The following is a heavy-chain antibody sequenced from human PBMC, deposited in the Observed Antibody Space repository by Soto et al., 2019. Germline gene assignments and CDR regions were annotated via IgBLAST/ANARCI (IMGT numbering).Heavy chain of an antibody. CDR2: INHSGST. CDR1: GGSISSSLCH. CDR3: ARDKITGLFDY. V-gene: IGHV4-39*07. D-gene: IGHD2-8*02. J-gene: IGHJ4*02. Sequence: SETLSLTCTVSGGSISSSLCHWGWIRQPPGKGLEWIGEINHSGSTNYNPSLKSRVTISVDTSKNQFSLKLTSVTAADTAVYYCARDKITGLFDYWGQGTLVTVSS.